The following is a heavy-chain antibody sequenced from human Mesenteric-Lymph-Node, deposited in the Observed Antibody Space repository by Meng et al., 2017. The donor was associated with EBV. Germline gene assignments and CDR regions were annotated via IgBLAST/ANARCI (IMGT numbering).Heavy chain of an antibody. CDR1: GGAISNDHW. V-gene: IGHV4-4*02. J-gene: IGHJ4*02. D-gene: IGHD4-11*01. Sequence: QVQLQESGPVLVTPTGTLSLTCGISGGAISNDHWWSWVRQPPGKGLEWIGEMYHSGSTNYNPSLKSRVTISVDKSKNQFFLNLNSVTAADTAVYYCARGREYSWGYWGQGTLVTVSS. CDR3: ARGREYSWGY. CDR2: MYHSGST.